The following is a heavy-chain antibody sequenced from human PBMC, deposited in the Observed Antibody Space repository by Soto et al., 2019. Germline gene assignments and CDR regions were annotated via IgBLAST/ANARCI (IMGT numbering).Heavy chain of an antibody. CDR3: AKDPDTFQYSSGWSPYMDV. D-gene: IGHD6-19*01. J-gene: IGHJ6*02. CDR1: GFTFSNYA. Sequence: GGSLRLSCAASGFTFSNYAMNWVRQAPGKGLEWVSGISDSGDNTFYADSVRGRFTVSRDNSKNTLYLQMDSLRAEDTAVFYCAKDPDTFQYSSGWSPYMDVWGQGTTVTVSS. V-gene: IGHV3-23*01. CDR2: ISDSGDNT.